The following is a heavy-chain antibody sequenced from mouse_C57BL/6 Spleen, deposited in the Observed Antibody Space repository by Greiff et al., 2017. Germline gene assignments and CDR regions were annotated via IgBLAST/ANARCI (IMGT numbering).Heavy chain of an antibody. D-gene: IGHD3-2*02. V-gene: IGHV1-64*01. Sequence: VQLLQSGAELVKPGASVKLSCKASGYTFTSYWLHWVKQRPGQGLEWIGMIHPNSGSTNYNEKFKSKPTLTVDKSANTDYKQLSSLTSEDSAVVYCAKTAQATYLTDWGQGTTLTVSS. CDR3: AKTAQATYLTD. CDR1: GYTFTSYW. J-gene: IGHJ2*01. CDR2: IHPNSGST.